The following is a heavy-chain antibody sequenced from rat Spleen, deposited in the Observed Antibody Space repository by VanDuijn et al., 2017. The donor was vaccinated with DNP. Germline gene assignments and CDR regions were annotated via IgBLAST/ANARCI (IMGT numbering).Heavy chain of an antibody. CDR3: ARHAPKPNWCAY. Sequence: EVQLVEYGGGLVQPGRSMKLSCAASGFTFSNYYMAWVRQAPTKGLEWVASISTGCGNTYYRDSVKGRFTISRDNAKSTLYLHMDSRRSEETATYYCARHAPKPNWCAYWSKGTLVTVSS. V-gene: IGHV5S11*01. J-gene: IGHJ3*01. D-gene: IGHD3-1*01. CDR2: ISTGCGNT. CDR1: GFTFSNYY.